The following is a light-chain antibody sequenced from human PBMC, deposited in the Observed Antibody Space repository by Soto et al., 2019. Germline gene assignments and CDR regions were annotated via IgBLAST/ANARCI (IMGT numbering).Light chain of an antibody. CDR3: YSHAGSPFYV. CDR2: EGS. CDR1: SSDVGSYNL. Sequence: QSALTQPASVSGSPGQSITISCTGTSSDVGSYNLVSWYQQHPGKAPKLMIYEGSKRPSGVSNRFSGSKSGNTASLTISGLQAEDDAYYYCYSHAGSPFYVFGTGTKVTVL. V-gene: IGLV2-23*01. J-gene: IGLJ1*01.